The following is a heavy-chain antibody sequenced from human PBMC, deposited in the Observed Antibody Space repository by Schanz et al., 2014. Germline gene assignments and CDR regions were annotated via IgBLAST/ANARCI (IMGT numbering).Heavy chain of an antibody. CDR2: IVGGGGRT. J-gene: IGHJ5*02. V-gene: IGHV3-23*01. CDR3: ARQPGRITVSGVVSNWCDP. Sequence: EVQLLESGGGLVQPGGSLRISCAASGFTFSGYAMSWVRQAPGKGLEWVSSIVGGGGRTYYADSVKGRFTISRDNSKNSLYLQMNSLRVEDTAVYYCARQPGRITVSGVVSNWCDPSGEGTLVTDTS. D-gene: IGHD3-3*01. CDR1: GFTFSGYA.